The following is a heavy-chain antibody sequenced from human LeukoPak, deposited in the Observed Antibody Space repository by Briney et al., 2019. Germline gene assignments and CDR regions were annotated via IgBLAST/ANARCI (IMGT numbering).Heavy chain of an antibody. Sequence: PGGSLRLSCAASGFSFDDYTMHWVRQAPGKGLEWVSLISWDGGSIFYADSVKGRFSVSRDNSKKSLYMQMNSLRTEDTALYHCAKDGGMTTNAFDIWGQRTMVTLSS. J-gene: IGHJ3*02. CDR2: ISWDGGSI. CDR1: GFSFDDYT. V-gene: IGHV3-43*01. D-gene: IGHD5-24*01. CDR3: AKDGGMTTNAFDI.